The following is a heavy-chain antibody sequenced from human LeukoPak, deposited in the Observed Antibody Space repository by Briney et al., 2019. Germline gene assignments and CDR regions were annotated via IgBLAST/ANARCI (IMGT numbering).Heavy chain of an antibody. J-gene: IGHJ6*02. CDR3: ARGGTLAMIVVSTWSGMDV. CDR1: GGSISSYY. CDR2: IYYSGST. V-gene: IGHV4-59*01. D-gene: IGHD3-22*01. Sequence: PSETLSLTCTVSGGSISSYYWSWIRQPPGKGLEWIGHIYYSGSTNYNPSLKSRVTISVDTSKNQFSLKLSSVTAADTAVYYCARGGTLAMIVVSTWSGMDVWGQGTTVTVSS.